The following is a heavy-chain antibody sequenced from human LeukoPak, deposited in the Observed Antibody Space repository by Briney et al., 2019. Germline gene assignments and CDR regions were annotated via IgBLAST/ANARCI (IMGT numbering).Heavy chain of an antibody. CDR3: AKNLQWLVTSPLDY. CDR1: GFIFSTYA. D-gene: IGHD6-19*01. J-gene: IGHJ4*02. V-gene: IGHV3-23*01. Sequence: GGSLRLSCTASGFIFSTYAMSWVRQAPGKGLEWVSVISERGGSYYADSVKGRFTIARDNSKNTLFLQMNSLSVEDTAVYYCAKNLQWLVTSPLDYWGQGTLVTVSS. CDR2: ISERGGS.